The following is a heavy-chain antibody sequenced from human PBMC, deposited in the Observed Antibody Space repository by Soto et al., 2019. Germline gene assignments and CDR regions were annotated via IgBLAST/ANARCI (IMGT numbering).Heavy chain of an antibody. CDR1: GFTFSSYG. J-gene: IGHJ6*02. CDR2: ISYDGSNK. CDR3: AKDLGYSSGWHYYYYYGMDV. Sequence: PGGSLRLSCAASGFTFSSYGMHWVRQAPGKGLEWVAVISYDGSNKYYADSVKGRFTISRDNSKNTLYLQMNSLRAEDTAVYYCAKDLGYSSGWHYYYYYGMDVWGQGTTVTVSS. D-gene: IGHD6-19*01. V-gene: IGHV3-30*18.